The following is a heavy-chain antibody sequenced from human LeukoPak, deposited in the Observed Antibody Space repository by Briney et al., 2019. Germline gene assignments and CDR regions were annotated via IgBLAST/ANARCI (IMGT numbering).Heavy chain of an antibody. V-gene: IGHV4-31*03. CDR1: GGSISSGGYY. CDR2: IYYSGST. CDR3: GRYLKPSALSVFDI. Sequence: PSETLSLTCTVPGGSISSGGYYWSWIRQHPGKGLEWIGYIYYSGSTYYNPSLKSRVTISVDTSKNQFSLKLSSVTAADTAVYYCGRYLKPSALSVFDIWGQGTMVTVSS. J-gene: IGHJ3*02. D-gene: IGHD2-2*01.